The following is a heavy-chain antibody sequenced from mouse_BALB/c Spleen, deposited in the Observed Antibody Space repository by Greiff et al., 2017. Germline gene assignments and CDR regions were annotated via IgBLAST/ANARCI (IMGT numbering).Heavy chain of an antibody. J-gene: IGHJ3*01. Sequence: DVQLQESGAELVRPGALVKLSCKASGFNIKDYYMHWVKQRPEQGLEWIGWIDPENGNTIYDPKFQGKASITADTSSNTAYLQLSSLTSEDTAVYYCALLLSNGGFAYWGQGTLVTVSA. CDR3: ALLLSNGGFAY. D-gene: IGHD2-10*01. CDR2: IDPENGNT. V-gene: IGHV14-1*02. CDR1: GFNIKDYY.